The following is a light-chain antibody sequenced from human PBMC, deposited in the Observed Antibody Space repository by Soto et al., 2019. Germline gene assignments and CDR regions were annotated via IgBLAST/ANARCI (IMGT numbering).Light chain of an antibody. V-gene: IGLV2-14*01. Sequence: QSALTRPASVSGSPGQSITISCTGTSSDVGGYNYVSWYQQHPGKAPKLMIYDVSNRPSGVSNRFSGSKSGNTASLTISGLQAEDEADYYCSSYTSSGTLVVFGGGTKLTVL. CDR3: SSYTSSGTLVV. J-gene: IGLJ2*01. CDR2: DVS. CDR1: SSDVGGYNY.